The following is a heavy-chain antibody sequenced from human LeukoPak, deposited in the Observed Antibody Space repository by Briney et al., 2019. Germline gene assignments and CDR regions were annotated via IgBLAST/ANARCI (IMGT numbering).Heavy chain of an antibody. CDR1: GFTLSSYW. CDR2: INRYGRST. Sequence: PGGSLSLSCAASGFTLSSYWMYWVGQAPGKGLVWVSGINRYGRSTSYADSVKGRFTISRDNAKTTLYLQMNSLRAEDTAVYYCAKTYYYDRSGYYYENAFDTWGQGTMVTVSS. V-gene: IGHV3-74*01. D-gene: IGHD3-22*01. CDR3: AKTYYYDRSGYYYENAFDT. J-gene: IGHJ3*02.